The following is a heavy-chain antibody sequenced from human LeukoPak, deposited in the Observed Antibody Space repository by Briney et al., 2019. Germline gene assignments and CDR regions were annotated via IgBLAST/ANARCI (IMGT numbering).Heavy chain of an antibody. J-gene: IGHJ6*02. CDR3: ARDRSTMVRGVTYYYYGMDV. CDR1: GYTFSSYG. D-gene: IGHD3-10*01. CDR2: ISVINSGNT. V-gene: IGHV1-18*01. Sequence: ASVKVSCKASGYTFSSYGINWVRQAPGQGLEWMGWISVINSGNTRYAQNFQGRLTMTTDTSTSTAYMELRSLRSDDTAVYYCARDRSTMVRGVTYYYYGMDVCGQGTTVTVSS.